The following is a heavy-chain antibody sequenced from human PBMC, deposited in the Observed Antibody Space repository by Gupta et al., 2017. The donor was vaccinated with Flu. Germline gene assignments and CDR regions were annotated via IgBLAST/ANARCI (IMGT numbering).Heavy chain of an antibody. D-gene: IGHD3-16*02. CDR2: ISHDGSNK. CDR1: GFTFSHYG. CDR3: AKDRSRGTFFYFYGMDV. V-gene: IGHV3-30*18. Sequence: QVQLVQSGGGVVQPGRSLGLPCSVSGFTFSHYGVHWVRQAPGKGLEWVAVISHDGSNKYYADSVKGRFTISRDISKNTLYLRMNSLRPEDTAVYYCAKDRSRGTFFYFYGMDVWGQGTMVTVSS. J-gene: IGHJ6*02.